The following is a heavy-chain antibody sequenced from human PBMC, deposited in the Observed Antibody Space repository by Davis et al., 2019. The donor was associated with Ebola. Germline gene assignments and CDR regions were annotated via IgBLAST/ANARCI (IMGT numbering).Heavy chain of an antibody. D-gene: IGHD3-10*01. CDR2: IWYDGSNK. CDR1: GFTFSSYG. J-gene: IGHJ4*02. CDR3: ARAGVQY. Sequence: GESLKISCAASGFTFSSYGMHWVRQAPGKGLAWVAVIWYDGSNKYYADSVKGRFTISRDNSRNTLYLQMNSLRAEDTAVYYCARAGVQYWGQGTLVTVSS. V-gene: IGHV3-33*01.